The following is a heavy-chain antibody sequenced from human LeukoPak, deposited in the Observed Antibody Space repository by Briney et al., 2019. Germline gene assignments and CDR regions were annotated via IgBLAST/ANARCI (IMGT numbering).Heavy chain of an antibody. D-gene: IGHD2/OR15-2a*01. V-gene: IGHV3-7*02. Sequence: GGSLRLSCAASGFTFSSYWMSWVRQAPGQGLEWVANVNEAGSEKNYVDSVKGRFTISGDNIRNLLYLQMNYLIVEDTAVYYCATEYCTDKGNFDLWGRGALVTVSS. CDR2: VNEAGSEK. J-gene: IGHJ2*01. CDR1: GFTFSSYW. CDR3: ATEYCTDKGNFDL.